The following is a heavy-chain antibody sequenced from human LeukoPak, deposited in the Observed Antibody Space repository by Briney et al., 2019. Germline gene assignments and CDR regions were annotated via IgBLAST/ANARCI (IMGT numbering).Heavy chain of an antibody. Sequence: SGTLSLTCAVSGGSISSSNWWSWVRQPPGKGLEWIGEIYHSGSTSYNPSLKSRVTISVDKSKNQFSLKLSSVTAADTAVYYCARAYYDSSGYELLGYYYGMDVWGQGTTVTVSS. J-gene: IGHJ6*02. CDR1: GGSISSSNW. D-gene: IGHD3-22*01. CDR2: IYHSGST. CDR3: ARAYYDSSGYELLGYYYGMDV. V-gene: IGHV4-4*02.